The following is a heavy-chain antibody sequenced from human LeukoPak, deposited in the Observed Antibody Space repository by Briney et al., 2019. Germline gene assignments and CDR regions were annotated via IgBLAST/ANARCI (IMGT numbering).Heavy chain of an antibody. V-gene: IGHV3-23*01. CDR1: GSTFRSHA. CDR2: IYENGGTT. D-gene: IGHD2-21*02. Sequence: GGSLRLSCVGSGSTFRSHAMSWVRQAPEKGLEFVSGIYENGGTTYYADSVKGRFSISRDNSKNTLYLQMNSLRAEDTAVYYCAREGAYCGGDCSTAFDIWGQGTMVTVSS. CDR3: AREGAYCGGDCSTAFDI. J-gene: IGHJ3*02.